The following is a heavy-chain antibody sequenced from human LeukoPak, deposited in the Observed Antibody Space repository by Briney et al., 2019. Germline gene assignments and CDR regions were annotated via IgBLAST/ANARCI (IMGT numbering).Heavy chain of an antibody. CDR1: GGSISSYY. CDR2: IYYSGST. J-gene: IGHJ6*03. D-gene: IGHD3-10*01. CDR3: ARVLTMVRGVISPYYYYYMDV. Sequence: SETLSPTCTVPGGSISSYYWSWIRQPPGKGLEWIGYIYYSGSTNYNPSLKSRVTISVDTSKNQFSLKLSSVTAADTAVYYCARVLTMVRGVISPYYYYYMDVWGKGTTVTVSS. V-gene: IGHV4-59*01.